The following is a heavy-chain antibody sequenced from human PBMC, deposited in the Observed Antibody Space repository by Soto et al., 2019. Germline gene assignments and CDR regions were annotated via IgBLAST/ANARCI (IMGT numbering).Heavy chain of an antibody. J-gene: IGHJ6*02. V-gene: IGHV4-34*01. CDR3: ARDWYYYYGMDV. Sequence: SETLSLTCAVYGGSFSGYYWSWIRQPPGKGLEWIGEINHSGSTNYNPSLKSRVTISVDTSKSQSSLKLSSVTAADTAVYYCARDWYYYYGMDVWGQGTTVTVSS. CDR2: INHSGST. CDR1: GGSFSGYY.